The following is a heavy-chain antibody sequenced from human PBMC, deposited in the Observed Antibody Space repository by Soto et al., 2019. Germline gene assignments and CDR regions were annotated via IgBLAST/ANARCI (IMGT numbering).Heavy chain of an antibody. CDR2: IYPGDSDT. CDR1: GYSFTSYW. D-gene: IGHD3-22*01. CDR3: ARELDYYYGYFQH. Sequence: GESLKIYCQGSGYSFTSYWIGWVRQMPGKGLEWVGIIYPGDSDTRYSPSFQGQVTISADKSISAAYLQWSSLKASDTAMYFCARELDYYYGYFQHWGQGTQVTVSS. J-gene: IGHJ1*01. V-gene: IGHV5-51*01.